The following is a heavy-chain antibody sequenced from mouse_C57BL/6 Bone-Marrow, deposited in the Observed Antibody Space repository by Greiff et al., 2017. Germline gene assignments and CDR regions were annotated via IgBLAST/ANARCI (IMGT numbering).Heavy chain of an antibody. CDR2: ISDGGSYT. CDR3: ARGDDYDDGPYYAMDY. D-gene: IGHD2-4*01. Sequence: DVKLVESGGGLVKPGGSLKLSCAASGFTFSSYAMSWVRQTPEKRLEWVATISDGGSYTYYPDNVKGRFTISRDNAKNNLYLQMSHLKSDDTAMYYCARGDDYDDGPYYAMDYWGQGTSVTVSS. V-gene: IGHV5-4*03. CDR1: GFTFSSYA. J-gene: IGHJ4*01.